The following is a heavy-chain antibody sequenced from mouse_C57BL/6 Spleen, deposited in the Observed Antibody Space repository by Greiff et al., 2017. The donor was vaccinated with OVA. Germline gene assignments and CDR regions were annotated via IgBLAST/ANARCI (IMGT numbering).Heavy chain of an antibody. D-gene: IGHD1-1*01. CDR1: GYAFSSSW. CDR3: ARATTVVGDCCDY. V-gene: IGHV1-82*01. CDR2: IYPGDGDT. Sequence: QVQLQQSGPELVKPGASVKISCKASGYAFSSSWMNWVKQRPGKGLEWIGRIYPGDGDTNYNGKFKGKATLTADKSSSTAYMQLSSLTSEDSAVYFCARATTVVGDCCDYWGQGTTRTVSS. J-gene: IGHJ2*01.